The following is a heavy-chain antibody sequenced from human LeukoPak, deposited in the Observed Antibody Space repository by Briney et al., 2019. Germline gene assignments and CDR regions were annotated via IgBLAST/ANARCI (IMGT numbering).Heavy chain of an antibody. Sequence: GGSLRLSCAASGFTFSDYYMTWVRQAPGKGLEWVSYISSSSNIVYYADSVKGRLTVSRDNANNSLFVQMTNLRAEDTAVYYCARRAMGATSFDYWGQGTLVTVSS. J-gene: IGHJ4*02. CDR2: ISSSSNIV. V-gene: IGHV3-11*04. D-gene: IGHD1-26*01. CDR1: GFTFSDYY. CDR3: ARRAMGATSFDY.